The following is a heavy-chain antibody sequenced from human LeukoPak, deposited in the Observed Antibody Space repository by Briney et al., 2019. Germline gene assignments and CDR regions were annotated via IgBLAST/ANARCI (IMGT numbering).Heavy chain of an antibody. CDR1: GFTFSSYA. D-gene: IGHD3-9*01. CDR2: ISGSDGST. CDR3: ARFFLTGYYTDY. J-gene: IGHJ4*02. V-gene: IGHV3-23*01. Sequence: SGGSLRLSCAASGFTFSSYAMSWVRQAPGKGLEWVSVISGSDGSTYYADSVKGRFTISRDNSKNTLYLQMNSLRAEDTAVYYCARFFLTGYYTDYWGQGTLVTVSS.